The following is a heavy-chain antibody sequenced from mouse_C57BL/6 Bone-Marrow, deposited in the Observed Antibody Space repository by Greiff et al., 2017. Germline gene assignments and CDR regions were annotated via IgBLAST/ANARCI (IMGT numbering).Heavy chain of an antibody. Sequence: EVQLQQSGAELVRSGASVKLSCTASGFNIKDYYMHWVKQRPEQGLEWIGWIDPGNGDTEYAPKFQGKATMTADTSSNTAYLQLSSLTSEDTAVYYCNAWGTSDYWGQGTTLTVSS. CDR3: NAWGTSDY. J-gene: IGHJ2*01. D-gene: IGHD3-3*01. CDR2: IDPGNGDT. V-gene: IGHV14-4*02. CDR1: GFNIKDYY.